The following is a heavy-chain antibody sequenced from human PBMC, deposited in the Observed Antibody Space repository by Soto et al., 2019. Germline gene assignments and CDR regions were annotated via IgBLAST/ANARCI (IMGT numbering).Heavy chain of an antibody. CDR2: IFHDGTA. CDR3: ARLVYDTRLNYMYFDF. D-gene: IGHD2-8*01. Sequence: SEDPSLTCAVSGVSISSGNWWTWVRQTPQRGLEYIGEIFHDGTANYYPSFERRVAISVDTSKNQFSLKLTSVTAADTAIYFCARLVYDTRLNYMYFDFWGQGALVTVSS. V-gene: IGHV4-4*02. CDR1: GVSISSGNW. J-gene: IGHJ4*02.